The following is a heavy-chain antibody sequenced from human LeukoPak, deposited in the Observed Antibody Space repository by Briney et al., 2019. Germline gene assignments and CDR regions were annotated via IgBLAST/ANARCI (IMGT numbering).Heavy chain of an antibody. V-gene: IGHV4-34*01. J-gene: IGHJ5*02. CDR3: ASNLRYFDWLFGFDP. CDR1: GGSFSGYY. D-gene: IGHD3-9*01. Sequence: SDTLSLTCAVYGGSFSGYYWSWIRQPPGKGLEWIEEINHSGSTNYNPSPKSRVTISVDTSKNQFSLKLSSVTAADTAVYYCASNLRYFDWLFGFDPWGQGTLVTVSS. CDR2: INHSGST.